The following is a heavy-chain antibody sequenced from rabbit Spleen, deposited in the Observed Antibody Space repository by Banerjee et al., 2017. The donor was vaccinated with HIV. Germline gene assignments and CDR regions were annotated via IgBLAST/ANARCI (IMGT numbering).Heavy chain of an antibody. Sequence: QEQLKETGGGLVQPGGSLTLSCKASGIDLMSIAMSWVRQAPGKGLEWIGYIDPVFGSTYYAIWLNGRFTISSHNAQNTLYLQLKSLTAADTATYFCARDLAGVIGWNFSLWGPGTLVTVS. V-gene: IGHV1S47*01. CDR1: GIDLMSIA. J-gene: IGHJ4*01. CDR2: IDPVFGST. D-gene: IGHD4-1*01. CDR3: ARDLAGVIGWNFSL.